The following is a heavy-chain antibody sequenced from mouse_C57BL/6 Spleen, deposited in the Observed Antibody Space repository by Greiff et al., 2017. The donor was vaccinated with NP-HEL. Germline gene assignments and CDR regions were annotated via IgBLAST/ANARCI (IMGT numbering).Heavy chain of an antibody. CDR3: ARHKVTTYYFDY. Sequence: EVKLVESGGDLVKPGGSLKLSCAASGFTFSSYGMSWVRQTPDKRLEWVATISSGGSYTYYPDSVKGRFTISRDNAKNTLYLQMSSLKSEDTAMYYCARHKVTTYYFDYWGQGTTLTVSS. CDR2: ISSGGSYT. J-gene: IGHJ2*01. CDR1: GFTFSSYG. V-gene: IGHV5-6*01. D-gene: IGHD2-5*01.